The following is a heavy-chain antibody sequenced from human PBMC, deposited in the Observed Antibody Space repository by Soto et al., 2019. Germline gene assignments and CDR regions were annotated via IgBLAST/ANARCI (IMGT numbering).Heavy chain of an antibody. CDR3: ILRGGAAAGTVQSVY. CDR2: ISGGGDRT. Sequence: GGSLRLSCAVSGFTISNYAMSWVRQAPGKGLEWVSGISGGGDRTYYADSVKGRFTISRDTSKSTLSLQMNSLRAEDTAVYYCILRGGAAAGTVQSVYWGQGTLVTVSS. D-gene: IGHD6-13*01. J-gene: IGHJ4*02. CDR1: GFTISNYA. V-gene: IGHV3-23*01.